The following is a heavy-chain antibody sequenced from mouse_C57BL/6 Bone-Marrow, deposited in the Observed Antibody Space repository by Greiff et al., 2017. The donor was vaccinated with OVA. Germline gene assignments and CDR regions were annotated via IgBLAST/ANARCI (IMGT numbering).Heavy chain of an antibody. Sequence: EVMLVESGGGLVQPGGSLKLSCAASGFTFSDYGMAWVRQAPRKGPEWVAFISNLAYSIYYADTVTGRFTFSIENAKNPLYMEMSSLRSENTAMYYCARQEKNQLGAMDYWGQGTSVTVSS. CDR1: GFTFSDYG. D-gene: IGHD3-3*01. V-gene: IGHV5-15*01. CDR2: ISNLAYSI. CDR3: ARQEKNQLGAMDY. J-gene: IGHJ4*01.